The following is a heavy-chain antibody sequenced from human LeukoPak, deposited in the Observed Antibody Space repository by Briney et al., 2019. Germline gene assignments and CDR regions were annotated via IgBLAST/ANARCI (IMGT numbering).Heavy chain of an antibody. J-gene: IGHJ4*02. Sequence: GGSLRLSCAASGFTFSSYAMSWVRQAPGKGLEWVSAISGSGGSTYYADSVKGRFTISRDNSKNTLYLQMNSLRAEDTAVYYCAKASVVGYCSGGSCYTPNTIDYWGQGTLVTVSS. CDR3: AKASVVGYCSGGSCYTPNTIDY. D-gene: IGHD2-15*01. CDR2: ISGSGGST. CDR1: GFTFSSYA. V-gene: IGHV3-23*01.